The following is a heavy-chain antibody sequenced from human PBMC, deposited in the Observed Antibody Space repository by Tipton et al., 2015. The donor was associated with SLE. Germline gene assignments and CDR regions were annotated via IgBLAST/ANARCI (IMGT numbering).Heavy chain of an antibody. V-gene: IGHV4-59*12. J-gene: IGHJ6*03. CDR1: GGSISSYY. Sequence: LRLSCTDSGGSISSYYWSWVWQPPGKGLGWIGYISYSGSTYNNTSLKSRVTISVETSKNHLYLKLNSVTAADTAVYYCARERGLGAHSFSFMHLWGKGTTVTVSS. CDR3: ARERGLGAHSFSFMHL. CDR2: ISYSGST. D-gene: IGHD1-26*01.